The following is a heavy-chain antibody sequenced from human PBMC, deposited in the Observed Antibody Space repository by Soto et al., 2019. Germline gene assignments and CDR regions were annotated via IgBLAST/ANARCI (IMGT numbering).Heavy chain of an antibody. CDR2: IYYSGST. D-gene: IGHD7-27*01. CDR3: ARAPHPWGEAFDN. J-gene: IGHJ3*02. Sequence: QVQMQESGPGLVKPSQTLTLTCTVSGGSISSGGYYCSWIRQHPGKGLEWIGYIYYSGSTYYNASLESRVTVSVDTFKNQSSRKLSSVTATDTAVYYCARAPHPWGEAFDNWGQGAMVTVSS. CDR1: GGSISSGGYY. V-gene: IGHV4-31*03.